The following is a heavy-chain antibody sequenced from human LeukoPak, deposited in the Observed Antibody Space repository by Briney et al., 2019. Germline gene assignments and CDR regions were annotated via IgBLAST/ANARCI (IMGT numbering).Heavy chain of an antibody. D-gene: IGHD3-10*01. J-gene: IGHJ3*02. CDR2: ISYDGSNK. CDR3: ASFPPYMVRTDAFDI. V-gene: IGHV3-30*03. CDR1: GFTFSSYG. Sequence: GGSLRLSCAASGFTFSSYGMHWVRQAPGQGLEWVAVISYDGSNKYYADSVKGRFTISSDNYTNTLYLQMNRLRATDTAVYYCASFPPYMVRTDAFDIWGQGTMVTVSS.